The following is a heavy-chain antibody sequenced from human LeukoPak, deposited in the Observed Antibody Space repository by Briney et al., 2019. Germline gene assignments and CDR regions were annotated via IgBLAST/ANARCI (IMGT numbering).Heavy chain of an antibody. CDR3: AREGQIQYDYYYYYYMDV. CDR1: GFTFSSYA. D-gene: IGHD4-11*01. V-gene: IGHV3-23*01. CDR2: ISGSGSTT. Sequence: GGSLRLSCAASGFTFSSYAMSWVRQAPGKGLEWVSAISGSGSTTYYADSVKGRFTISRDNSKNTLYLQMNSLRAEDTAVYYCAREGQIQYDYYYYYYMDVWGKGTTVTVPS. J-gene: IGHJ6*03.